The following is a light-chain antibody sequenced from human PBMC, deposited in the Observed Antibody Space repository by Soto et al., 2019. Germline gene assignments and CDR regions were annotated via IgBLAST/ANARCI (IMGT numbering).Light chain of an antibody. CDR1: QSISNY. Sequence: DIQMTQSPSPLSASVGDRVTITCRASQSISNYLNWYQQKPGQAPNLLIYIASNLHSEVPSRFSGSGSGTDFTLTISSLQPEDFATYYCQQSHSTPYTFGQGTKLEIK. V-gene: IGKV1-39*01. CDR3: QQSHSTPYT. CDR2: IAS. J-gene: IGKJ2*01.